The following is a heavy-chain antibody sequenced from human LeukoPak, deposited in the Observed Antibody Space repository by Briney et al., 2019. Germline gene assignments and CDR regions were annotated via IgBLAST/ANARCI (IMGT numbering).Heavy chain of an antibody. D-gene: IGHD6-6*01. Sequence: ASVKVSCKASGYTFAYYYVHWVRPAPGQGLEWMGCINPNSGDTNYAQKFQDRVTMSRDTPISTAYMELSSLRSGDTAVYYCARGHSSSQNWFDPWGQGTLVPVSS. CDR2: INPNSGDT. CDR1: GYTFAYYY. V-gene: IGHV1-2*02. CDR3: ARGHSSSQNWFDP. J-gene: IGHJ5*02.